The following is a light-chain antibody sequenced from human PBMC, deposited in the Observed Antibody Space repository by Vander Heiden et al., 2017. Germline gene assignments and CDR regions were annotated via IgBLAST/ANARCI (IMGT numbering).Light chain of an antibody. CDR1: QSVSSSY. CDR3: QQYGISPWT. J-gene: IGKJ1*01. Sequence: EIVLTPSPGPLSLSPGQRAPLPCRASQSVSSSYLAWYQQKPGQAPRLLIYGASSRATGIPDRFSGSGSGTDFTLTISRLEPEDLAVYYCQQYGISPWTFGQGTKVEIK. CDR2: GAS. V-gene: IGKV3-20*01.